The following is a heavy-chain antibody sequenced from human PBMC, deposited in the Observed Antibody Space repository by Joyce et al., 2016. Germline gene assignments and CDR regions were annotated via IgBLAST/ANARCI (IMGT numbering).Heavy chain of an antibody. CDR3: ARVDRSGSLNWFDP. V-gene: IGHV7-4-1*02. CDR2: INTNTGNP. D-gene: IGHD6-19*01. CDR1: GYSFSSYA. Sequence: QVQLVQSGSELKKPGASVKVSCKASGYSFSSYAINWVRQAPGQGLEWMGWINTNTGNPTYAQGFTGRFVFSLDTSVSTAYLQISNLKAEDTAVYYCARVDRSGSLNWFDPWGQETLVTVSS. J-gene: IGHJ5*02.